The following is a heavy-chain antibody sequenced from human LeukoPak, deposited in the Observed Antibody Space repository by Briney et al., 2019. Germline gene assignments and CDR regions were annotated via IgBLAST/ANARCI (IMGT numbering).Heavy chain of an antibody. CDR1: GYTFTSYY. V-gene: IGHV1-46*01. CDR2: INPSGGST. J-gene: IGHJ6*04. CDR3: ARDGAYCSGGSCYLYYYYYYGMDV. Sequence: ASVEVSCKASGYTFTSYYMHWVRQAPGQGLEWMGIINPSGGSTSYAQKFQGRVTMTRDTSTSTVYMELSSLRSEDTAVYYCARDGAYCSGGSCYLYYYYYYGMDVWGKGTTVTVSS. D-gene: IGHD2-15*01.